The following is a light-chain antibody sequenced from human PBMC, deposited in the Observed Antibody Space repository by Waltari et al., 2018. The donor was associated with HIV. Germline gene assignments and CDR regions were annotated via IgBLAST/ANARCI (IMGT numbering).Light chain of an antibody. V-gene: IGLV2-14*01. J-gene: IGLJ3*02. CDR3: SSYTNTSTLV. CDR1: SSDIGTYLS. Sequence: QSALTQPASVSGSLGQSITISCIGPSSDIGTYLSVSWYQHHPDKAPTLVVFDANLRPSRVPFRFSGSKSGNTASLTISGLQAEDEADYYCSSYTNTSTLVFGGGTKVTVL. CDR2: DAN.